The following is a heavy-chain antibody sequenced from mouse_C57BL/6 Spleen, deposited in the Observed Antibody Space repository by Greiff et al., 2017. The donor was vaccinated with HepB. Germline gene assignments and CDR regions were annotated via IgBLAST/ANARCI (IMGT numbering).Heavy chain of an antibody. J-gene: IGHJ2*01. CDR3: TTYYYSSLPDY. CDR1: GFNINDYY. Sequence: EVQLQQSGAELVRPGASVKLSCTASGFNINDYYMHWVKQRPEQGLEWIGRIDPEAGDTEYAPKFQGKATMTADTSSNTAYLQLSSLTSEDTAVYYCTTYYYSSLPDYWGQGTTLTVSS. CDR2: IDPEAGDT. V-gene: IGHV14-1*01. D-gene: IGHD1-1*01.